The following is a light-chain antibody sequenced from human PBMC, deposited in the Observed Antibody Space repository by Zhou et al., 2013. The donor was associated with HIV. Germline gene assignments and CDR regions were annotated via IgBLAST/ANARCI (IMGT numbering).Light chain of an antibody. J-gene: IGKJ4*01. CDR2: GSS. V-gene: IGKV1-27*01. Sequence: DIQMTQSPSSLSASVGDRVTIGCRASQGISDFLAWYQQKPGNVPNLLIYGSSSLQSGVSSRFSGSGSGTDFALTITTLQPEDVATYYCLHSHERPLNFGGGPRWRS. CDR3: LHSHERPLN. CDR1: QGISDF.